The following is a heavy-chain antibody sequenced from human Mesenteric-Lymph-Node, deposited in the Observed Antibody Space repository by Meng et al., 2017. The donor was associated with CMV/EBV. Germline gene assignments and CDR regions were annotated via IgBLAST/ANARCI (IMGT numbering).Heavy chain of an antibody. CDR2: ISYEGTYK. J-gene: IGHJ4*02. Sequence: GESLKISCAASGFTFSHYAMHWVRQAPGTGLEWVAIISYEGTYKHYADAVKGRFTISRDNSKNTLFLQMNSLRVKDTAVYYCARVAVRHSAFDSHFDYWGQGTLVTVSS. CDR1: GFTFSHYA. CDR3: ARVAVRHSAFDSHFDY. D-gene: IGHD5-12*01. V-gene: IGHV3-30*04.